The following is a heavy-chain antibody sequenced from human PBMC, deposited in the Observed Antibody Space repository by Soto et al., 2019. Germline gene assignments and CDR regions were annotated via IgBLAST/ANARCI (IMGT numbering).Heavy chain of an antibody. V-gene: IGHV4-31*03. CDR1: GGSISSGGYY. J-gene: IGHJ4*02. CDR2: IYYSGST. Sequence: QVQLQESGPGLVKPSQTLSLTCTVSGGSISSGGYYWSWIRQHPGKGLEWIGYIYYSGSTYYNPSLKSRVTISVDTSKNQFSLKLSSVTAADTAVYYCASIGGRPNGVVAATRGQDNDYWGQGTLVTVSS. CDR3: ASIGGRPNGVVAATRGQDNDY. D-gene: IGHD2-15*01.